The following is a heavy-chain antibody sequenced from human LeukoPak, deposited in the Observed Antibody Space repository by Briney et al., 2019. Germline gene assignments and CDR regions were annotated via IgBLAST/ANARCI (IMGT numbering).Heavy chain of an antibody. CDR1: GYTFTGYF. CDR2: INPNSGDA. CDR3: ARDERYDSSGYPFDY. V-gene: IGHV1-2*02. J-gene: IGHJ4*02. D-gene: IGHD3-22*01. Sequence: ASLRVSCKASGYTFTGYFMHWVRQAPGQGLEWMGWINPNSGDANYAQKFQGRVTMTRDTSISTAYMELSRLRSDDTAVYYCARDERYDSSGYPFDYWGQGTLVTVSS.